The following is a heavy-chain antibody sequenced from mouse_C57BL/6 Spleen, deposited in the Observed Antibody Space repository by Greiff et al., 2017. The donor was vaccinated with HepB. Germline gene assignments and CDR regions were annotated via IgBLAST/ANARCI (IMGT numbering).Heavy chain of an antibody. D-gene: IGHD4-1*01. J-gene: IGHJ4*01. V-gene: IGHV6-3*01. CDR1: GFTFSNYW. CDR3: TDWDYAMDY. Sequence: EVKLEESGGGLVQPGGSMKLSCVASGFTFSNYWMNWVRQSPEKGLEWVAQIRLKSDNYATHYAESVKGRFTISRDDSKSSVYLQMNNLRAEETGIYYCTDWDYAMDYWGQGTSVTVSS. CDR2: IRLKSDNYAT.